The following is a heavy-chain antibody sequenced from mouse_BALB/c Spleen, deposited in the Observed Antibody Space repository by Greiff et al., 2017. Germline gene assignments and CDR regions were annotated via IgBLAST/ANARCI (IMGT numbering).Heavy chain of an antibody. CDR3: ARDRGYGNLAWFAY. CDR1: GFSLTSYG. D-gene: IGHD2-1*01. V-gene: IGHV2-9*02. Sequence: VKLMESGPGLVAPSQSLSITCTVSGFSLTSYGVHWVRQPPGKGLEWLGVIWAGGSTNYNSALMSRLSISKDNSKSQVFLKMNSLQTDDTAMYYCARDRGYGNLAWFAYWGQGTLVTVSA. J-gene: IGHJ3*01. CDR2: IWAGGST.